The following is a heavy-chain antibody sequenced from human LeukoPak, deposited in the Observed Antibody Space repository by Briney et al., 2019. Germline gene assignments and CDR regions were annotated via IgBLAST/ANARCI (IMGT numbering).Heavy chain of an antibody. D-gene: IGHD4-17*01. J-gene: IGHJ3*02. V-gene: IGHV4-59*12. CDR2: IYYSGST. CDR1: GGSISSYY. CDR3: ARKLVTTYALHI. Sequence: SETLSLTCTVSGGSISSYYWSWIRQPPGKGLEWVWHIYYSGSTNYNPSLKSRVTISVDTSKNQFSLKLSSVTAADTAVYYFARKLVTTYALHIRGEATKVSVSS.